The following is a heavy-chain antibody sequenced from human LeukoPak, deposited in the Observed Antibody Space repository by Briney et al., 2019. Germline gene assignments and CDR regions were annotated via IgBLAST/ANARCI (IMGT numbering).Heavy chain of an antibody. CDR3: GRHGSPAAGGSAFDI. Sequence: GESLKISCKGSGYSFPGYWIGWVRQMPGKGLEWMGIIYPDDSDTRYSPSFQGQVTISADKSISTAYLQWSTLKASDTAMYYCGRHGSPAAGGSAFDIWGQGTMVTVSS. CDR2: IYPDDSDT. D-gene: IGHD6-13*01. J-gene: IGHJ3*02. V-gene: IGHV5-51*01. CDR1: GYSFPGYW.